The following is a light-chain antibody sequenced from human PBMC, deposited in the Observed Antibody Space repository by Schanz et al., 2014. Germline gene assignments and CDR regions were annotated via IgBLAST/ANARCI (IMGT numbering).Light chain of an antibody. Sequence: IVLTQSPGTLSLSPGERATLSCRSSQSVSTIDLAWYQQKPGQAPRVLIYGASIRASGIPDRFSGSGSGTDFTLTINTLQPEDFATYFCHQSYSSPQTFGQGTKVEIK. J-gene: IGKJ2*01. CDR1: QSVSTID. CDR3: HQSYSSPQT. V-gene: IGKV3-20*01. CDR2: GAS.